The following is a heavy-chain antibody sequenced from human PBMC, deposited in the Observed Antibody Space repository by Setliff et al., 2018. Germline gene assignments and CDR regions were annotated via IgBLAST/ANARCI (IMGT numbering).Heavy chain of an antibody. J-gene: IGHJ3*02. D-gene: IGHD1-26*01. V-gene: IGHV4-4*07. CDR2: IYTSGST. Sequence: SETLSLTCTVSGGSISNYYWSWIRQPAGKGLEWIGRIYTSGSTNYNPSLKSRVTMSVDTSKKQFSLKLSSVTAADTAVYYCARKGISALSGAFDMWGQGTMVTVSS. CDR1: GGSISNYY. CDR3: ARKGISALSGAFDM.